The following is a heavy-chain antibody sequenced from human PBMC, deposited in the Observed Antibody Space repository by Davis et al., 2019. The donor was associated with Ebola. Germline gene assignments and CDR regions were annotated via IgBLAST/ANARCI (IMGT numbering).Heavy chain of an antibody. V-gene: IGHV4-31*03. J-gene: IGHJ4*02. Sequence: MPSETLSLTCTVSGGSISSGGYYWSWIRQHPGKGLEWIGYIYYSGSTYYNPSLKSRVTISVDTSKNQFSLKLSSVTAADTAVYYCARESMAARRWKIDYWGQGTLVTVSS. CDR3: ARESMAARRWKIDY. CDR1: GGSISSGGYY. CDR2: IYYSGST. D-gene: IGHD6-6*01.